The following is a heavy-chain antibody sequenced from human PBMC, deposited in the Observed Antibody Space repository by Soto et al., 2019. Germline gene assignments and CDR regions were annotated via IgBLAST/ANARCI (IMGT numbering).Heavy chain of an antibody. V-gene: IGHV5-10-1*01. D-gene: IGHD5-12*01. CDR1: GYSFTSYW. Sequence: GESLKISCKGSGYSFTSYWIGWVRQMPGKGLEWVGRIDPSDSSTKSSPSFQGHVTISGDKSIRTAYLQWTGLQTSDTAMYYCASTPKWLQFHFDSWGQGTLVTVSS. J-gene: IGHJ4*02. CDR3: ASTPKWLQFHFDS. CDR2: IDPSDSST.